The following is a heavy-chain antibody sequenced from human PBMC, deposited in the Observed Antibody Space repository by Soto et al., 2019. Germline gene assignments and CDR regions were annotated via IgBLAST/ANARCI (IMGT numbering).Heavy chain of an antibody. D-gene: IGHD6-19*01. CDR3: ARDPPYSSGWYRIDY. Sequence: GSLRLSCAASGFTFSSYAMHWVRQAPGKGLEWVAVISYDGSNKYYADSVKGRFTISRDNSKNTLYLQMNSLRAEDTAVYYCARDPPYSSGWYRIDYWGQGTLVTVSS. CDR2: ISYDGSNK. CDR1: GFTFSSYA. J-gene: IGHJ4*02. V-gene: IGHV3-30-3*01.